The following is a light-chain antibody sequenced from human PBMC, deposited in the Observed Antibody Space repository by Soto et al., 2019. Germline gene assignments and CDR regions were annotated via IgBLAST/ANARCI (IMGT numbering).Light chain of an antibody. CDR2: GSS. CDR3: HRFGSKSPSWT. J-gene: IGKJ1*01. V-gene: IGKV3-20*01. CDR1: QGVSSNY. Sequence: ETVLTQSPCTLSLSPGERATLSCRASQGVSSNYLAWYQQKPGQATRLLIYGSSTRSSGSPDRFSGSGSGSDFALTLSRLELEDFEVSNYHRFGSKSPSWTFGQGTKVEIK.